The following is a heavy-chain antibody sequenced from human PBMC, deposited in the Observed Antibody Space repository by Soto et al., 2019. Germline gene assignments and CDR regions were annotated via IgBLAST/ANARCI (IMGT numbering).Heavy chain of an antibody. D-gene: IGHD1-1*01. CDR3: ARGTDRRKSVPFDP. CDR1: GFTFSSYS. Sequence: EVQLVESGGGLVKPGGSLRLSCAASGFTFSSYSMNWVRQAPGKGLGWVSSISSSSSYIYYADSVKGRFTISRDNAKNSLYLQMNSLRAEDTAVYYCARGTDRRKSVPFDPWGQGTLVTVSS. CDR2: ISSSSSYI. V-gene: IGHV3-21*01. J-gene: IGHJ5*02.